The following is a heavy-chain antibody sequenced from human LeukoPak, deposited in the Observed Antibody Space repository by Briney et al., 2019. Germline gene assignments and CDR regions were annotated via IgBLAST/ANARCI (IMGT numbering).Heavy chain of an antibody. CDR1: GDFISSYY. Sequence: SETLSLTCTVSGDFISSYYWSWIRQPPGRGLAWIGYIYSSASTKYNPSLKSRVTISVDTSKNQLSLKLSSVTAADTAVYYCARSSGWSPFDHWGQGTLVTVSS. CDR3: ARSSGWSPFDH. J-gene: IGHJ4*02. V-gene: IGHV4-59*01. D-gene: IGHD6-19*01. CDR2: IYSSAST.